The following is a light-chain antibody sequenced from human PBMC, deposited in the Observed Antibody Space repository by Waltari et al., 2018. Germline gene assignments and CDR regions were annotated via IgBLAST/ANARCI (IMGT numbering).Light chain of an antibody. Sequence: EIVLTQSPGTLSLSQGERAILSCRASHSVSSRYLAWYQQKPGQAPRLLIYGASSRATGIPDRFSGSGSGTDFTLTINTLEPEDSAMYYCQQYGSSPWTFGHGTRMEIK. CDR1: HSVSSRY. V-gene: IGKV3-20*01. J-gene: IGKJ1*01. CDR3: QQYGSSPWT. CDR2: GAS.